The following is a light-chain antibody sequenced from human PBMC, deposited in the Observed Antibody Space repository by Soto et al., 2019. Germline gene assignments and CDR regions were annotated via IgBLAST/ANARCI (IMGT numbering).Light chain of an antibody. V-gene: IGKV1-13*02. CDR2: DAS. Sequence: AIQLTQSPSSLSASVGDRVTITCRASQGISSALAWYQQKPGKAPKLLNYDASSLESGVPSRFSGSGCGTDFTLTITSPQPEDFATYYGEQVNSYPHTFGQGTRLEIK. CDR1: QGISSA. CDR3: EQVNSYPHT. J-gene: IGKJ5*01.